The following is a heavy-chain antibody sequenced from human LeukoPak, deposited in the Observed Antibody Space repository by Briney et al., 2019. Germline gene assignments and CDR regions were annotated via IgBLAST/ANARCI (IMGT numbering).Heavy chain of an antibody. CDR2: TRDDGSKN. CDR1: GFIFNTYG. CDR3: ANGDCRGGRCSSGAY. V-gene: IGHV3-30*02. D-gene: IGHD2-15*01. Sequence: GGSQTLSCVASGFIFNTYGMHWVRQAAGKGLEWVAYTRDDGSKNWYGDSVKGRFTIFRDNSKNTLYLQMNSLRGEDTAVYYCANGDCRGGRCSSGAYWGQGTLVAVSS. J-gene: IGHJ4*02.